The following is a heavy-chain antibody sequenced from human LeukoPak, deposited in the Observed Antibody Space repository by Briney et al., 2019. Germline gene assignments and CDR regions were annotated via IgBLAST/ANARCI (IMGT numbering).Heavy chain of an antibody. CDR3: ARVSTPTITICGVVTRYYFDY. CDR2: INHSGST. D-gene: IGHD3-3*01. Sequence: SETLSLTCVVYGGSFSGYYWSWIRHPPGKGMEWIGEINHSGSTNYNTPLKSRVTISVYTSKNQCSLKLSSVTAADTAVYYCARVSTPTITICGVVTRYYFDYWGQGTLVTVSS. V-gene: IGHV4-34*01. J-gene: IGHJ4*02. CDR1: GGSFSGYY.